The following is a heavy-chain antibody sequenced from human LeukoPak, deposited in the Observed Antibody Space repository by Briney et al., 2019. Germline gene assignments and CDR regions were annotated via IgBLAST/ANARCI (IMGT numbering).Heavy chain of an antibody. J-gene: IGHJ4*02. CDR1: GDTFSSYG. D-gene: IGHD6-13*01. V-gene: IGHV1-69*01. CDR2: IIPIFGTA. Sequence: SVKVSFKAFGDTFSSYGINWVRQAPGQGLEWMGGIIPIFGTADYAQKFQGRVTITADDSMTTAYMELSSLRSEDTAVYYCARVGERWQQLARFDYWGQGTLVTVSS. CDR3: ARVGERWQQLARFDY.